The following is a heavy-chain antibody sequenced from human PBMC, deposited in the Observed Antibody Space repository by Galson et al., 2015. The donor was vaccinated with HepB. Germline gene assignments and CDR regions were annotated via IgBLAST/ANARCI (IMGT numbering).Heavy chain of an antibody. Sequence: SVKVSCKASGYSFNIYSIHWMRQAPGHSLEWMGRVNAGNGDTKYSQKFQDRITLTRDTSATTAYMELSSLESEDTAVYYCARGGQWPQFYFFDYWGQGTLVTVSS. J-gene: IGHJ4*02. V-gene: IGHV1-3*01. D-gene: IGHD5-24*01. CDR2: VNAGNGDT. CDR1: GYSFNIYS. CDR3: ARGGQWPQFYFFDY.